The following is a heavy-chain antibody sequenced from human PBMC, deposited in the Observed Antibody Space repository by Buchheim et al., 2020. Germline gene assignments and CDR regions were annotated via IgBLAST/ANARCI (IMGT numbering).Heavy chain of an antibody. CDR1: GFTFSNYW. V-gene: IGHV3-74*01. CDR2: VNTDGRRT. D-gene: IGHD2-15*01. Sequence: EELLVVTGGDLVQPGGSLRLSCAASGFTFSNYWVHWVRQGPGKGLVWVARVNTDGRRTDYADSVRGRFIISRDNARNTLSLQTHSLRAEDTAVYYCARGRDCGGGSCNGFHYYGMDVWGQGTT. CDR3: ARGRDCGGGSCNGFHYYGMDV. J-gene: IGHJ6*02.